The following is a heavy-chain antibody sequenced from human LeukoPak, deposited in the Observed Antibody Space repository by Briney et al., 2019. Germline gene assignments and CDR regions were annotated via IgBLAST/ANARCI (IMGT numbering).Heavy chain of an antibody. CDR1: GGSISSYY. CDR2: IYYSGST. V-gene: IGHV4-59*01. CDR3: ARASPSGYWNFYWFDP. D-gene: IGHD1-7*01. Sequence: SETLSLTCTVSGGSISSYYWSWIRQPPGKGLEWIGYIYYSGSTNYNPSLKSRVTISVDTSKNQFSLKLSSVTAADTAVYYCARASPSGYWNFYWFDPWGQGTLVTVSS. J-gene: IGHJ5*02.